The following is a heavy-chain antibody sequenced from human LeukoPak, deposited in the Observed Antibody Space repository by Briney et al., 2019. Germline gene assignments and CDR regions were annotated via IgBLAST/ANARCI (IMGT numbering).Heavy chain of an antibody. D-gene: IGHD3-10*01. J-gene: IGHJ4*02. Sequence: PGGSLRLSCAASGFTFSSYEMNWVRQAPGKGLEWVSYISNSVSTIYYADSVKGRFTISRDNAKNSLYLQMNSLRAGDTAVYYCARALWFGETFPAYWGQGTLVTVSS. CDR3: ARALWFGETFPAY. V-gene: IGHV3-48*03. CDR2: ISNSVSTI. CDR1: GFTFSSYE.